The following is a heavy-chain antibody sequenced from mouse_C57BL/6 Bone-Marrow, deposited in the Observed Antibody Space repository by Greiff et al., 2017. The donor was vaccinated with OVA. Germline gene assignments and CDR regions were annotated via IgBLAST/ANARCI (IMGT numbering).Heavy chain of an antibody. J-gene: IGHJ4*01. V-gene: IGHV5-15*01. CDR1: GFTFSDYG. CDR3: ARHDLYYGSSYGAMDY. Sequence: EVKLQESGGGLVQPGGSLKLSCAASGFTFSDYGMAWVRQAPRKGPEGVAFISNLAYSIYYADTVTGRFTISRENAKNTLYLELSSLRSEDTAMYYCARHDLYYGSSYGAMDYWGQGTSVTVSS. D-gene: IGHD1-1*01. CDR2: ISNLAYSI.